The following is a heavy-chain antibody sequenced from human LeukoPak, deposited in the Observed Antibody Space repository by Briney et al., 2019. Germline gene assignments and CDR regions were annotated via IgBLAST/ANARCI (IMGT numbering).Heavy chain of an antibody. V-gene: IGHV3-30*18. Sequence: PGRSLRLSCAASGFTFSSYGMHWVRQAPGKGLEWVAVISYDGSNKYYADSVKGRFTISRDNSKNTLYLQMNSLRAGDTAVYYCAKGGVPYSSSWYSDYWGQGTLVTVSS. CDR1: GFTFSSYG. CDR2: ISYDGSNK. J-gene: IGHJ4*02. D-gene: IGHD6-13*01. CDR3: AKGGVPYSSSWYSDY.